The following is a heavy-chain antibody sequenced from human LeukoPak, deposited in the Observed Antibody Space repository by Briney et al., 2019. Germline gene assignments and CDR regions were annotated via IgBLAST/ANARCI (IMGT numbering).Heavy chain of an antibody. CDR3: ARAKGMATIGAFDI. D-gene: IGHD5-24*01. CDR1: GGTFSSYA. CDR2: IIPILGIA. J-gene: IGHJ3*02. V-gene: IGHV1-69*04. Sequence: SVKVSCKASGGTFSSYAISWVRQAPGQGLEWMGRIIPILGIANYAQKFQGRVTITADKSTSTAYMELSSLRSEDTAVYYCARAKGMATIGAFDIWGQGTMVTVSS.